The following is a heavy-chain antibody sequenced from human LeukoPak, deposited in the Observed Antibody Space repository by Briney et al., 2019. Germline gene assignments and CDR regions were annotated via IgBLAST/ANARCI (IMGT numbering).Heavy chain of an antibody. D-gene: IGHD6-13*01. CDR1: GFTFSTYT. CDR2: ISRSTNSI. J-gene: IGHJ6*02. CDR3: ARDRGPGIKPAGTVGMDV. V-gene: IGHV3-48*02. Sequence: PGGSLRLSCAASGFTFSTYTMNWVRQAPGKGLEWISYISRSTNSISYADSVKGRFTIFRDNAKNSLFLQVNNLRDEDTAVYYCARDRGPGIKPAGTVGMDVWGQGTTVTVSS.